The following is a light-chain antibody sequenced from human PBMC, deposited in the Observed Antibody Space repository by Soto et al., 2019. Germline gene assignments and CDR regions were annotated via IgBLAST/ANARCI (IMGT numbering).Light chain of an antibody. Sequence: QSALTQPASVSGSPGLSIIISCTGTSSDVGGSEYVSWYQQHPGRAPKLIIYEVSKRPSGVPDRFSGSKSGNTASLTISGLQAADEADYYCSLYTSENAYVFGTGTKVTVL. J-gene: IGLJ1*01. CDR3: SLYTSENAYV. V-gene: IGLV2-14*01. CDR2: EVS. CDR1: SSDVGGSEY.